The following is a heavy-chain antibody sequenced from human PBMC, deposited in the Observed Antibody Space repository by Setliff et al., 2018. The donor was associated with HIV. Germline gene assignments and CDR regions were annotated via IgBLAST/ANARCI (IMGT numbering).Heavy chain of an antibody. CDR2: IYFTGNT. J-gene: IGHJ6*03. CDR3: ARGIGWGHFYYYYMDV. D-gene: IGHD7-27*01. Sequence: SETLSLTCTVAGGSISNYYWSWIRQPPGKGLEWIGYIYFTGNTNYNPSLKSRVTISLDTSKNQFSLNLSSVTAADTAVYFCARGIGWGHFYYYYMDVWGKGTTVTVSS. V-gene: IGHV4-59*01. CDR1: GGSISNYY.